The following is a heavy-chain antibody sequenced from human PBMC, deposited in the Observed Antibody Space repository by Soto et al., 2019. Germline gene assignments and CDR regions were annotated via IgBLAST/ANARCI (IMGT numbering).Heavy chain of an antibody. CDR3: ARGGGYYYDSSGYYPDGMDV. CDR1: GFTFSSYS. Sequence: RLSCAASGFTFSSYSMNWVRQAPGKGLEWVSSISSSSSYIYYADSVKGRFTISRDNAKNSLYLQMNSLRAEDTAVYYCARGGGYYYDSSGYYPDGMDVWGQGNTVTVSS. CDR2: ISSSSSYI. V-gene: IGHV3-21*01. J-gene: IGHJ6*02. D-gene: IGHD3-22*01.